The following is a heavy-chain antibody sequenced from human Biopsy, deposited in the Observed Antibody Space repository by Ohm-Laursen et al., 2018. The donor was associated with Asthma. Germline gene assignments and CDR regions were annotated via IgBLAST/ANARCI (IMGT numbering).Heavy chain of an antibody. CDR3: ARAYGGSFFSGSFDI. J-gene: IGHJ3*02. CDR2: ITGDGSQK. D-gene: IGHD4-23*01. CDR1: GFTFGNFW. Sequence: SLRLSCSASGFTFGNFWMSWGRQTPGKGLEWVATITGDGSQKFYVDSVTGRFTISRDNSKNSLYLQMNSLRAEDTAVYLCARAYGGSFFSGSFDIWGQGTMVTVSS. V-gene: IGHV3-7*01.